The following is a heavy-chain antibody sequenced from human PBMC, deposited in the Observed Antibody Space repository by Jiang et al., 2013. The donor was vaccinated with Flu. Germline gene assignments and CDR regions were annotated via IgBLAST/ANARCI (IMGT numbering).Heavy chain of an antibody. CDR3: ARTSYGDYHNDFDY. CDR1: GGSISSYY. CDR2: IYYSGST. Sequence: GSGLVKPSETLSLTCTVSGGSISSYYWSWIRQPPGKGLEWIGYIYYSGSTNYNPSLKSRVTISVDTSKNQFSLKLSSVTAADTAVYYCARTSYGDYHNDFDYWGQGTLVTVSS. V-gene: IGHV4-59*01. J-gene: IGHJ4*02. D-gene: IGHD4-17*01.